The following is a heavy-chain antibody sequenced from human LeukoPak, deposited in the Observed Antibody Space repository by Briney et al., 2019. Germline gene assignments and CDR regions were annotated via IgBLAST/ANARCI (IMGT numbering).Heavy chain of an antibody. V-gene: IGHV3-21*01. CDR1: GFTFSSYS. CDR2: ISSSSSYI. Sequence: GGSLRLSCAASGFTFSSYSMNWVRQAPGKGLEWVSSISSSSSYIYYADSVKGRFTISRDNAKNSLYLQMNSLRAEDTAVYYCAGDDARLTGYYPYYYGMDVWGKGTTVTVSS. CDR3: AGDDARLTGYYPYYYGMDV. J-gene: IGHJ6*04. D-gene: IGHD3-9*01.